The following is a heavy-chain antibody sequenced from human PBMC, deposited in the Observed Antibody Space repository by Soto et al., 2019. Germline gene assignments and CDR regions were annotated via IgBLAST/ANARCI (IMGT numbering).Heavy chain of an antibody. Sequence: PSETLSLTRAVYGGSFSGYYWSWIRQPPGKGLEWIGEIHHSGSTNYNPSLKSRVTISVDTSKNQFSLKLSSVTAADTAVYYCARGGGYCSSTSCRNKGNWLDPWGQGTLVTVS. CDR1: GGSFSGYY. V-gene: IGHV4-34*01. CDR3: ARGGGYCSSTSCRNKGNWLDP. CDR2: IHHSGST. J-gene: IGHJ5*02. D-gene: IGHD2-2*01.